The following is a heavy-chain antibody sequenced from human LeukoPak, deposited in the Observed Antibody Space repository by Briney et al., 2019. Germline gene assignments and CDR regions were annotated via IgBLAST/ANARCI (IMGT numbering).Heavy chain of an antibody. J-gene: IGHJ3*02. CDR3: ARDRMATTNDAFDI. CDR2: INSDGSNT. V-gene: IGHV3-74*01. Sequence: GGSLRLSCAASGFTFSSYWMHWVRQAPGKGLVWVSRINSDGSNTNYADSVKGRFTISRDNAKNTLYLQMNGLRAEDTAVYYCARDRMATTNDAFDIWGQGTMVTVSS. CDR1: GFTFSSYW. D-gene: IGHD5-24*01.